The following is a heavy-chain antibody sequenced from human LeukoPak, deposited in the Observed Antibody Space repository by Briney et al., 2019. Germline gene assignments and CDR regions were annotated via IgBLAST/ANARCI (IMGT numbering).Heavy chain of an antibody. CDR2: INPSGST. J-gene: IGHJ6*03. D-gene: IGHD5-18*01. CDR3: VRVGYSYVINDWSRTGLGAYPTKYYYHMDV. V-gene: IGHV4-34*01. CDR1: GGSFSDYY. Sequence: PSETLSLTCAVYGGSFSDYYWGWIRQPPGKGLEWIGEINPSGSTNYSPSLKSRGTISVDTSKKKFSLQLSSVAAADTAVYFCVRVGYSYVINDWSRTGLGAYPTKYYYHMDVWDKGTTVTVSS.